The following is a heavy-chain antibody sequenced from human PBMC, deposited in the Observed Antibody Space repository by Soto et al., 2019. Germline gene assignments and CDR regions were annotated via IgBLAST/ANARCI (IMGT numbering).Heavy chain of an antibody. D-gene: IGHD2-2*01. J-gene: IGHJ5*02. CDR2: INPNSGGT. V-gene: IGHV1-2*02. Sequence: QVQLVQSGAEVKKPGASVKVSCKASGYTFTGYYMHWVRQAPGQGLEWMGWINPNSGGTNYAQKFQGRVTMTRDTSISTAYMELSRLRSDDTAVYYCARGNIVVPAANPYNWFDPWGQGTLVTVSS. CDR3: ARGNIVVPAANPYNWFDP. CDR1: GYTFTGYY.